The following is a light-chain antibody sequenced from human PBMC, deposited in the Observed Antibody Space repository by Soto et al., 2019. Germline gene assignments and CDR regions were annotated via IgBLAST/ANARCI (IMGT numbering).Light chain of an antibody. J-gene: IGKJ1*01. CDR1: QSVSSN. CDR2: GTS. V-gene: IGKV3-15*01. CDR3: HQYNFWPT. Sequence: EIVMTQSPATLSVSPGERATLSCRASQSVSSNLAWYQQKPGQSPRLLIYGTSTRATGIPARCSGSGSGTEFTLTISSLQSEDFAVYYCHQYNFWPTFGQGTKVDI.